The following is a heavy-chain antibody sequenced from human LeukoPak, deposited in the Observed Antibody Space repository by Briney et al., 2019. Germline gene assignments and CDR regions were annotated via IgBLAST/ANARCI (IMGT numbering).Heavy chain of an antibody. V-gene: IGHV3-30*02. J-gene: IGHJ4*02. CDR2: IGYDGTTK. CDR3: AKDVRGDGHRYFDY. D-gene: IGHD5-24*01. Sequence: TGRCLGLSYTASAYTLTNDGIQWLRPAPGKREGTVAFIGYDGTTKCFGASVKGRFTISRDTSKNTVYLQMNTLRLEDTAVYYCAKDVRGDGHRYFDYWGQGTLVTVSS. CDR1: AYTLTNDG.